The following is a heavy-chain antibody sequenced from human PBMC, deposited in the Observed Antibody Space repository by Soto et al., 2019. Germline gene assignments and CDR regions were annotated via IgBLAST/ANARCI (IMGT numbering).Heavy chain of an antibody. CDR1: GFTFSSYT. D-gene: IGHD3-10*01. Sequence: EVQLVESGGGLVNPGGSLRVSCVASGFTFSSYTMNWVRQAPGKGLEWVSSISSSNNYIYYADSVKGRVTIYRDNAKNSLYLQMNSLRAEDTAVYYWARAPAVRGLMNYWGKGTLVTVSS. J-gene: IGHJ4*02. CDR3: ARAPAVRGLMNY. V-gene: IGHV3-21*01. CDR2: ISSSNNYI.